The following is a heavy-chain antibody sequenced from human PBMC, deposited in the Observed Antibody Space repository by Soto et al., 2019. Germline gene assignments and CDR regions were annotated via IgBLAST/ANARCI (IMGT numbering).Heavy chain of an antibody. J-gene: IGHJ6*02. CDR2: INPKSGGT. D-gene: IGHD2-8*01. CDR3: ARGHSTDCSNGVCSFFYNHEMDV. V-gene: IGHV1-2*04. CDR1: GYSFTDYH. Sequence: ASVKVSCKASGYSFTDYHIHWVRQAPGQGLEWLGRINPKSGGTSTAQKFQGWVTMTRDRSISTVYMGLTRLRSDDTAVYFCARGHSTDCSNGVCSFFYNHEMDVWG.